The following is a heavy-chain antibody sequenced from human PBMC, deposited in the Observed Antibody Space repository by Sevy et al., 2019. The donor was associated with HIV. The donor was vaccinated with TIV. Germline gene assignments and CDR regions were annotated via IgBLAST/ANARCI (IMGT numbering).Heavy chain of an antibody. CDR3: ARDNIWGFDY. J-gene: IGHJ4*02. D-gene: IGHD2-21*01. CDR2: IKSGSNTI. CDR1: GFMFGDYS. V-gene: IGHV3-48*02. Sequence: GGSLRLSCTASGFMFGDYSMNWVRQAPGKGLEWISYIKSGSNTIWYADSVKGRFTISRDNAKQSLYLQMNSLRDEDTAVYYCARDNIWGFDYWGQGTLVTVSS.